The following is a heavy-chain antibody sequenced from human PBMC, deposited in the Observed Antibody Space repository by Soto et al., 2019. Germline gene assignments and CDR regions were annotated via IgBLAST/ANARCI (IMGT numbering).Heavy chain of an antibody. J-gene: IGHJ6*02. CDR3: ARETEVIINYYYYGMDV. CDR2: ISSSGSTI. V-gene: IGHV3-48*03. Sequence: VGSLRLSCAASGFTFSSYEMNWVRQAPGKGLEWVSYISSSGSTIYYADSVKGRFTISRDNAKNSLYLQMNSLRAEDTAVYYCARETEVIINYYYYGMDVCGQRTTVTVSS. CDR1: GFTFSSYE. D-gene: IGHD3-9*01.